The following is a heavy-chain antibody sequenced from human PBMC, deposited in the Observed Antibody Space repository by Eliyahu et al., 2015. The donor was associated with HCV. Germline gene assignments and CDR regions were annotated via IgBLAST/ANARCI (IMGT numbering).Heavy chain of an antibody. D-gene: IGHD6-19*01. CDR2: IWYDGSNK. Sequence: QVQLVESGGGVVQPGRSXRLSCAASGXTFXSYGXHWVRQAPGKGLEWVAVIWYDGSNKYYADSVKGRFTISRDNSKNTLYLQMNSLRAEDTAVYYCARDGGDSSGWHDAFDIWGQGTMVTVSS. J-gene: IGHJ3*02. CDR1: GXTFXSYG. CDR3: ARDGGDSSGWHDAFDI. V-gene: IGHV3-33*01.